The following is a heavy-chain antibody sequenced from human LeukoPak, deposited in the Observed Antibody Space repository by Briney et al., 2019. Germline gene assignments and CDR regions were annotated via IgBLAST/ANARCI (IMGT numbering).Heavy chain of an antibody. D-gene: IGHD2-21*01. Sequence: GGSLKLSCAASGFTFSDSGMHWVRQASGKGLEWVGRIRSKANSYATAYAASVKGRFTIFRDDSKNTAYLQMNSLKTEDTAVYYCTRYGDYPFDYWGQGTWSPSPQ. CDR3: TRYGDYPFDY. J-gene: IGHJ4*02. CDR1: GFTFSDSG. V-gene: IGHV3-73*01. CDR2: IRSKANSYAT.